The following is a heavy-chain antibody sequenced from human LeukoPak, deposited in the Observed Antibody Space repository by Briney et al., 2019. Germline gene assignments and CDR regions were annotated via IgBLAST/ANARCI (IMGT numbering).Heavy chain of an antibody. V-gene: IGHV3-23*01. Sequence: GGSLRLSCAASGFTFSSYAMSWVRQAPGKGLEWVSAISGSGGSTYYADSVKGRFTISRDNAKNSLYLQMNSLRAEDTAVYYCARDTPVAGHFDYWGQGTLVTVSS. CDR3: ARDTPVAGHFDY. CDR2: ISGSGGST. CDR1: GFTFSSYA. D-gene: IGHD6-19*01. J-gene: IGHJ4*02.